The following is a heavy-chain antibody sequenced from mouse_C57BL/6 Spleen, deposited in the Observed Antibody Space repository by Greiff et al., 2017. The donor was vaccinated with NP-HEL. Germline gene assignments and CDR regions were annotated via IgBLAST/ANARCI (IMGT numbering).Heavy chain of an antibody. CDR1: GFTFSSYA. CDR2: ISSGGDYI. V-gene: IGHV5S21*01. D-gene: IGHD1-1*01. CDR3: TRGLITTVVAEYFDY. Sequence: EVKLVESGEGLVKPGGSLKLSCAASGFTFSSYAMSWVRQTPEKRLEWVAYISSGGDYIYYADTVKGRFTISRDNARNTLYLQMSSLKSEDTAMYYCTRGLITTVVAEYFDYWGQGTTLTVSS. J-gene: IGHJ2*01.